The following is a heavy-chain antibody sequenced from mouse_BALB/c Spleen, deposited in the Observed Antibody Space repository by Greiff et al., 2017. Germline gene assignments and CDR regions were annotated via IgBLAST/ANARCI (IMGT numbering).Heavy chain of an antibody. CDR2: ISSGSSTI. D-gene: IGHD3-3*01. J-gene: IGHJ2*01. CDR3: ARGGLFDY. CDR1: GFTFSSFG. V-gene: IGHV5-17*02. Sequence: EVKLVESGGGLVQPGGSRKLSCAASGFTFSSFGMHWVRQAPEKGLEWVAYISSGSSTIYYADTVKGRFTISRDNPKNTLFLQMTSLRSEDTAMYYCARGGLFDYWGQDTTLTVSS.